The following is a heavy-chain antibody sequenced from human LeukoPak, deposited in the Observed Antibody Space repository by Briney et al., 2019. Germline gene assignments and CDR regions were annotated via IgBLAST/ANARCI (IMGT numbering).Heavy chain of an antibody. CDR3: ARGSSWYSQFGN. J-gene: IGHJ4*02. CDR2: IYYSGST. D-gene: IGHD6-13*01. Sequence: SETLSLTCTVSGGSISSYYWNWIRQPPGKGLEWIGYIYYSGSTNYSPSLKSRVTISIDTSKNQFSLKLSSVTAADSALYYCARGSSWYSQFGNWGQGTLVTVSS. V-gene: IGHV4-59*01. CDR1: GGSISSYY.